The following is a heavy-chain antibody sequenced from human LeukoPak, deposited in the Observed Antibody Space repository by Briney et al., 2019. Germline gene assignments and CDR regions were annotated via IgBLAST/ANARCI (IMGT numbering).Heavy chain of an antibody. CDR1: GFTFSSYG. CDR2: ISYDGNSK. V-gene: IGHV3-30*18. CDR3: AKDGGFYGENFDY. D-gene: IGHD4-17*01. Sequence: GRSLRLSCAASGFTFSSYGMHWVRQAPGKGLEWVAVISYDGNSKYYADSVKGRFTISRDNSKNTHFLQMNSLRADDTAVFYCAKDGGFYGENFDYWGQGTLVTVSS. J-gene: IGHJ4*02.